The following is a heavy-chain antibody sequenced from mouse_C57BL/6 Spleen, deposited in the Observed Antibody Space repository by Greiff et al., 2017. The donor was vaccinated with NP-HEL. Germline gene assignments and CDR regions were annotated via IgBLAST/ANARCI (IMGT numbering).Heavy chain of an antibody. D-gene: IGHD1-1*01. Sequence: QVQLQQPGAELVRPGSSVKLSCKASGYTFTSYWMDWVKQRPGQGLEWIGNIYPSDSETHYNQKFKDKATLTVDKSSSTAYMQLSSLTSEDSAVYYCARCNYYGSSYDYWGQGTTLTVSS. CDR3: ARCNYYGSSYDY. CDR2: IYPSDSET. V-gene: IGHV1-61*01. J-gene: IGHJ2*01. CDR1: GYTFTSYW.